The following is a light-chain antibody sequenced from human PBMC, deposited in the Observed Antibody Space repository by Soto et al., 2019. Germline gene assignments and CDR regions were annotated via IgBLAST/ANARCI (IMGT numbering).Light chain of an antibody. Sequence: IVMTQSPATLSVSPGEGVTLSCRASENVGTNVAWYQQRPGQAPRLLIYGSSTRATGTPATFSGSGSGTEFTLTISSLQSEESAVYYCQQYNNWGLSFGGGTKVEIK. CDR1: ENVGTN. CDR3: QQYNNWGLS. CDR2: GSS. J-gene: IGKJ4*01. V-gene: IGKV3D-15*01.